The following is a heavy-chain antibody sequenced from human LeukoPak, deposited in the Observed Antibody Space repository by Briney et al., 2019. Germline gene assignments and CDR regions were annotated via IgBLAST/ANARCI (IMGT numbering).Heavy chain of an antibody. CDR2: INTNTVNP. J-gene: IGHJ6*03. Sequence: ASVKVSCKASGYTFTSYGIHWVRQAPGQGLEWMGWINTNTVNPTYAQGFTGRFVFSLETSVSTSYLKISSLKAEDTAVYYCARGRGSSARLGYYFYYIDVWGKGTTVTVSS. CDR1: GYTFTSYG. V-gene: IGHV7-4-1*02. D-gene: IGHD1-26*01. CDR3: ARGRGSSARLGYYFYYIDV.